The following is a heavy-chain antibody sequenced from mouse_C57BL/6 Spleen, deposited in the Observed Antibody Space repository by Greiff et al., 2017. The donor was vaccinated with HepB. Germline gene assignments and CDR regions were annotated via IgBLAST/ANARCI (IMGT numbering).Heavy chain of an antibody. J-gene: IGHJ1*03. CDR2: FHPYNDDT. D-gene: IGHD2-5*01. Sequence: QVHVKQSGAELVKPGASVKMSCKASGYTFTTYPIEWMKQNHGKSLEWIGNFHPYNDDTKYNEKFKGKATLTVEKSSSTVYLELSRLTSDDSAVYYCATYSNDWYFDVWGTGTTVTVSS. V-gene: IGHV1-47*01. CDR1: GYTFTTYP. CDR3: ATYSNDWYFDV.